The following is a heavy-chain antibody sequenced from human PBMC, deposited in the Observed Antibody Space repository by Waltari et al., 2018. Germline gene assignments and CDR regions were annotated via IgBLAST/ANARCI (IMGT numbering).Heavy chain of an antibody. CDR3: ARWDTAMVD. D-gene: IGHD5-18*01. Sequence: EVQLLESGGGFVQPGGSLTLSCEASGFTFRRDSMSWFRQTPEKGLEWVSAISGGAAGTYYADSVKGRFTTSRDDSRSTLYLQMNSLRVEDTAVYYCARWDTAMVDWGQGTLVTVSS. CDR1: GFTFRRDS. CDR2: ISGGAAGT. V-gene: IGHV3-23*01. J-gene: IGHJ4*02.